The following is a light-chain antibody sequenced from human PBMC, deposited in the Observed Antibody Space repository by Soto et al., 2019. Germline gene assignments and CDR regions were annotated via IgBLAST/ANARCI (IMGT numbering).Light chain of an antibody. J-gene: IGKJ4*01. CDR2: GAS. V-gene: IGKV3-15*01. Sequence: EIVMTQSPATLSVSPGERATLSCRASQNVGNNLVWYQQKPGQAPRLLIYGASTRAAGIPDRFSGSGSGTEFTLTISSLQPEDFATYYCQQYDSYPLTFGGGTRVEIK. CDR3: QQYDSYPLT. CDR1: QNVGNN.